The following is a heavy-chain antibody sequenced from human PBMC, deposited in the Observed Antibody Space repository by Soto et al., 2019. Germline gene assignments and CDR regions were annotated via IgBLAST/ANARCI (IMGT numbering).Heavy chain of an antibody. V-gene: IGHV4-34*01. CDR2: INHSGST. J-gene: IGHJ4*02. D-gene: IGHD6-13*01. CDR1: GGSFSGYY. Sequence: QVQLQQWGAGLLKPSETLSLTCAVYGGSFSGYYWSWIRQPPGKGLEWIGEINHSGSTNYNPSLKSRVTISVDTSKNQFSLKLSSVTAADTAVYYCARALSSSWYARSGTRFDYWGQGTLVTVSS. CDR3: ARALSSSWYARSGTRFDY.